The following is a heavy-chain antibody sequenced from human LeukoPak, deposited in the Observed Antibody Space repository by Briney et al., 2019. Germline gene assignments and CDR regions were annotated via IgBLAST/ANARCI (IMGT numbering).Heavy chain of an antibody. D-gene: IGHD4-23*01. CDR2: ISSSSSYI. V-gene: IGHV3-21*01. CDR1: GFTFSSYN. CDR3: ARDMGTVVTRFDY. Sequence: GGSLRLSCAASGFTFSSYNMNWVRQAPGKGLEWVSSISSSSSYIYYADSVKGRFTISRDNAKNSLYLQMNSLRAEDTAVYYCARDMGTVVTRFDYWGQGTLVTVSS. J-gene: IGHJ4*02.